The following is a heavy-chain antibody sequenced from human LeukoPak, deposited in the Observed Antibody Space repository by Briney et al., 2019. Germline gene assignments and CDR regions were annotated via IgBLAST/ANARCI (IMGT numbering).Heavy chain of an antibody. V-gene: IGHV3-53*01. CDR3: ATRPSGDYPCFDF. CDR1: GFTVSSKY. CDR2: IFGDGRT. Sequence: GGSLRLSCAASGFTVSSKYMSWVRQAPGMGLEWISVIFGDGRTHYADSMKGRFTISRDNSKNTLYLQMSSLRAEDTAVYYCATRPSGDYPCFDFWGQGTLVTVSS. D-gene: IGHD4-17*01. J-gene: IGHJ4*02.